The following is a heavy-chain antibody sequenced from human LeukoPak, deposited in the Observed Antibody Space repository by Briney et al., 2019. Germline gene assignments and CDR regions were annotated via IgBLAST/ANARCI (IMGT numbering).Heavy chain of an antibody. V-gene: IGHV3-21*01. CDR2: ISSSSSYI. CDR3: ARGRSIAAAGTDY. J-gene: IGHJ4*02. Sequence: PGGSLRLSCAASGFTFSSYSMNWVRQAPGKGLEWVSSISSSSSYIYYADSVKGRFTISRDNAKNSLYLQMNSLRAEDTAVYYCARGRSIAAAGTDYWGQGTLVTVSS. CDR1: GFTFSSYS. D-gene: IGHD6-13*01.